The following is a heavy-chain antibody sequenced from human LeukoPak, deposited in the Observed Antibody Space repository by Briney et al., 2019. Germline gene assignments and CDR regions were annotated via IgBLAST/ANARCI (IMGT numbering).Heavy chain of an antibody. V-gene: IGHV3-73*01. J-gene: IGHJ4*02. Sequence: GGSLRLSCAASGFTFSGSAMHWGRQTSGKGLEWVGRIRSKANSYATAYAASVKGRFTISRDDSKNTAYLQMNSLKTEDTAVYYCTRHAPSYYGSGNDYWGQGTLVTVSA. CDR3: TRHAPSYYGSGNDY. CDR1: GFTFSGSA. D-gene: IGHD3-10*01. CDR2: IRSKANSYAT.